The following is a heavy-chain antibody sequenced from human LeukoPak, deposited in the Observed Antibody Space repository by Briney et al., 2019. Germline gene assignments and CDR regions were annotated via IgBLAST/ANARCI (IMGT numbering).Heavy chain of an antibody. CDR1: GFTFSSYG. CDR2: ISYDGSNK. CDR3: AKDILWGGSSWNPHY. J-gene: IGHJ4*02. D-gene: IGHD6-13*01. V-gene: IGHV3-30*18. Sequence: GRSLRLSCAASGFTFSSYGMHWVRQAPGKGLEWVAVISYDGSNKYYADSVKGRFTISRDNSKNTLYLQMNSLRAEDTAVYYCAKDILWGGSSWNPHYWGQGTLVTVSS.